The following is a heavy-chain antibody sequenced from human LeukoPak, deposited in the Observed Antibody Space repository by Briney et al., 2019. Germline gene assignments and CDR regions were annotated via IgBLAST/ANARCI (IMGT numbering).Heavy chain of an antibody. Sequence: PSETLSLTCTVSGGSISSSSYYWGRIRQPPGKGLEWIGSIYYSGSTYYNPSLKSRVTISVDTSKNSFSLKLMSVTAAATAVYYWARLETGASGSYVYDYWGEGTLVTVSS. CDR1: GGSISSSSYY. J-gene: IGHJ4*02. CDR2: IYYSGST. CDR3: ARLETGASGSYVYDY. D-gene: IGHD1-26*01. V-gene: IGHV4-39*01.